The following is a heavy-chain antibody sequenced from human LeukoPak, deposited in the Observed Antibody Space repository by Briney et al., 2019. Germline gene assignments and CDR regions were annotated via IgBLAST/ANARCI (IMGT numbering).Heavy chain of an antibody. CDR2: IHNSGTT. Sequence: SETLSLTCAVSGGPFSGYFWSWIRQSSGKGPEWIGGIHNSGTTNYNPSLNSRVTISEDTSKNQFHLNLSSVTAADTAVYYCARRYYYNLGSFPFDFWGQGTLVTVSS. V-gene: IGHV4-34*01. CDR3: ARRYYYNLGSFPFDF. CDR1: GGPFSGYF. D-gene: IGHD3-10*01. J-gene: IGHJ4*02.